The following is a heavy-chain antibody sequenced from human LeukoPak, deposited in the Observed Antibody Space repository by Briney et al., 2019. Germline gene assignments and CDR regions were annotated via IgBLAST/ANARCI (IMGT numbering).Heavy chain of an antibody. CDR1: GGTFSSYA. V-gene: IGHV1-69*13. CDR2: IIPIFGTA. D-gene: IGHD5-24*01. CDR3: ARGKIDWDGYNPSVHAFDI. J-gene: IGHJ3*02. Sequence: SVKVSCKASGGTFSSYAISWVRQAPGQGLERMGGIIPIFGTANYAQKFQGRVTITADESTSTAYMELSSLRSEDTAVYYCARGKIDWDGYNPSVHAFDIWGQGTMVTVSS.